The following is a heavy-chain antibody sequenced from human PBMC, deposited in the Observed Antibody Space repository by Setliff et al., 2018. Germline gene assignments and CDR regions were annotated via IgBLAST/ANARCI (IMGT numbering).Heavy chain of an antibody. CDR2: IYYSGST. CDR3: ARVSSGSYYYFQH. Sequence: NPSETLSLTCTVSGGSISSGGYYWSWIRQHPGKGLEWIGYIYYSGSTYYNPSLKSRVTISVDTSKNQFSLKLSSVTAADTAVYYCARVSSGSYYYFQHWGQGTLVTVSS. V-gene: IGHV4-31*03. J-gene: IGHJ1*01. D-gene: IGHD1-26*01. CDR1: GGSISSGGYY.